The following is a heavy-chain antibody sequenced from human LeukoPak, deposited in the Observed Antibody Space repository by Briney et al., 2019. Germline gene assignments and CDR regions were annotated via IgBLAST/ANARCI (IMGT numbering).Heavy chain of an antibody. D-gene: IGHD3-22*01. CDR2: IYYSGST. CDR1: GGSISSSSYY. Sequence: SETLSLTCTVSGGSISSSSYYWSWIRQPPGKGLEWIGYIYYSGSTNYNPSLKSRVTISVDTSKNQFSLKLSSVTAADTAVYYCARDERYYYDSSGYVDYWGQGTLVTVSS. CDR3: ARDERYYYDSSGYVDY. V-gene: IGHV4-61*01. J-gene: IGHJ4*02.